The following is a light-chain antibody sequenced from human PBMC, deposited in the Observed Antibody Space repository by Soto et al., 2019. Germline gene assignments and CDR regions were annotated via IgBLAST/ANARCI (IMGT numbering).Light chain of an antibody. CDR1: QNINNY. V-gene: IGKV3-11*01. CDR2: DAF. J-gene: IGKJ4*01. CDR3: QQRNNWVT. Sequence: EVVLTQSPVTLSLSPGERATLSCRASQNINNYLAWYQQKPGQPPMLLLYDAFNRATGIPARFSGSGSGTDFILTISSLEPEDFGVYYCQQRNNWVTFGGGTKVEIK.